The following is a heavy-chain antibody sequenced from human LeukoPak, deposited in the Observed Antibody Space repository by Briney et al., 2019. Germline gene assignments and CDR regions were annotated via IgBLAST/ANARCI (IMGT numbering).Heavy chain of an antibody. CDR2: INAGNGNT. CDR3: AREGRGPTYYDFWSGYYKHYYYGMDV. D-gene: IGHD3-3*01. V-gene: IGHV1-3*01. CDR1: GYTFTSYA. Sequence: GASVKVSCKASGYTFTSYAMHWVRQAPGQRLEWMGWINAGNGNTKYSQKFQGRVTMTRNTSISTAYMELSSLRSEDTAVYYCAREGRGPTYYDFWSGYYKHYYYGMDVWGQGTTVTVSS. J-gene: IGHJ6*02.